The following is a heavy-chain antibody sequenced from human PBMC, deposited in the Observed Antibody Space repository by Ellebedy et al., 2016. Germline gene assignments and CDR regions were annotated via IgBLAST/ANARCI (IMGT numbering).Heavy chain of an antibody. V-gene: IGHV3-23*01. CDR3: AKVVRWGEVVVSDWFDP. D-gene: IGHD2-15*01. CDR2: ISGSGGST. CDR1: GFTFSSYA. J-gene: IGHJ5*02. Sequence: GGSLRLSXAASGFTFSSYAMSWVRQAPGKGLEWVSAISGSGGSTYYADSVKGRFTISRDNSKNTLYLQMNSLRAEDTAVYYCAKVVRWGEVVVSDWFDPWGQGTLVTVSS.